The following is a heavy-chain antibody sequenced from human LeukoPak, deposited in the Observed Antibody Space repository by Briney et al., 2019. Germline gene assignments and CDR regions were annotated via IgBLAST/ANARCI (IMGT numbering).Heavy chain of an antibody. V-gene: IGHV4-38-2*02. CDR2: IYTSGST. CDR3: ARSMVRGLTHPYSFDY. D-gene: IGHD3-10*01. J-gene: IGHJ4*02. CDR1: GYPISSGYY. Sequence: SETLSLTCTVSGYPISSGYYWGWIRQPAGKRLEWIGRIYTSGSTDYNPSLRSRVTISVDPSKNQFSLKLSSVTAADTAVYYCARSMVRGLTHPYSFDYWGQGTLVTVSS.